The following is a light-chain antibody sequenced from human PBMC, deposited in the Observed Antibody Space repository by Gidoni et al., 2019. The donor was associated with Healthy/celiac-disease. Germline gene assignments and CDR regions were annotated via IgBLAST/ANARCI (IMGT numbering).Light chain of an antibody. CDR3: QQYGSSTGT. CDR1: QSVSSSY. V-gene: IGKV3-20*01. J-gene: IGKJ1*01. CDR2: GAS. Sequence: EIVLTQSPGTLSLSPGDRATLSCRASQSVSSSYLAGYQQKPGQAPRLLIYGASSRATGIPDRFSGSGSGTDFTLTISRLEPEDLAVYYCQQYGSSTGTFGQGTKVEIK.